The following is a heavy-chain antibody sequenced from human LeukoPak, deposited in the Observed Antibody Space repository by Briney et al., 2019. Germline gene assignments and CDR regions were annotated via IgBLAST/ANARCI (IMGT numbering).Heavy chain of an antibody. CDR2: IYYSGST. CDR1: GGSISSYY. V-gene: IGHV4-59*08. D-gene: IGHD2/OR15-2a*01. Sequence: SETLSLTCTVSGGSISSYYWSWIRQPPGKGLEWIGYIYYSGSTNYNPSLKNRVTISVDTSKNQFSLKLSSVTAADTAVYYCARPKSGTLGYMDVWGKGTTVTVSS. CDR3: ARPKSGTLGYMDV. J-gene: IGHJ6*03.